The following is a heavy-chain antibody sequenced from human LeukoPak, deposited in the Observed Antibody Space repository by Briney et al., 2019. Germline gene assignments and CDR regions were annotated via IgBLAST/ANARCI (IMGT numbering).Heavy chain of an antibody. J-gene: IGHJ3*02. Sequence: XLXCAAXXFTXSSXYMSWVRQXPGXGLEWVSVIYSGGSTYYADSVKGGFTISRGNSKNTLYLQMNSLRAEDTAVYYCARDRTHDAFDIWGQGTMVTVSS. V-gene: IGHV3-53*01. CDR1: XFTXSSXY. CDR3: ARDRTHDAFDI. CDR2: IYSGGST.